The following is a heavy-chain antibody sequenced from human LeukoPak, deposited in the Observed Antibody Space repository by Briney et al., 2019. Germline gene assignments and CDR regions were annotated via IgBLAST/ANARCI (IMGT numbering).Heavy chain of an antibody. CDR2: IKQDGSGK. J-gene: IGHJ4*02. D-gene: IGHD2-21*02. CDR1: GFTFSSYW. V-gene: IGHV3-7*01. CDR3: ARSGGGDHFDY. Sequence: GGSLRLSCAASGFTFSSYWMSWVRQAPGKGLEWVANIKQDGSGKYYVDSVKGRFTISRDNAKNSLYLQMNSLRAEDTAVYYCARSGGGDHFDYWGQGTLVTVSS.